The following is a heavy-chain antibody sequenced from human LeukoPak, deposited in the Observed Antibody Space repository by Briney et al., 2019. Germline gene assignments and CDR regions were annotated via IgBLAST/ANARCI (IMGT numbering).Heavy chain of an antibody. D-gene: IGHD5-24*01. CDR2: VSPNTGNT. J-gene: IGHJ4*02. CDR1: GYTFPDYG. CDR3: ARGRRTTISKY. Sequence: ASVKVSCKASGYTFPDYGVSWVRQAPGQGLEWMGWVSPNTGNTNYAQRFHDRVTMTTDTSTTTAYMELKGLTSDDTAVYYCARGRRTTISKYWGQGTRVTVSS. V-gene: IGHV1-18*01.